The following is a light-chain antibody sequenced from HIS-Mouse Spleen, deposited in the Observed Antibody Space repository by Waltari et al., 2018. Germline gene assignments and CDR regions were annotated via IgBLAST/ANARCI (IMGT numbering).Light chain of an antibody. J-gene: IGLJ2*01. Sequence: QSALTQPRSVSGSPGQSVTISCTGTSSDVGGYNYVSWYQQHPGKAPKLMIYDVSKRPSGVPDRCSGSKSGNTASLTISGLHAEDEADYYCCSYAGSYTLVFG. CDR2: DVS. CDR3: CSYAGSYTLV. V-gene: IGLV2-11*01. CDR1: SSDVGGYNY.